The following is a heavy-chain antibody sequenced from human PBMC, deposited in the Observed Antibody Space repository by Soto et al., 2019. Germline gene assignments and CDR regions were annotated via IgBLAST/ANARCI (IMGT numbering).Heavy chain of an antibody. J-gene: IGHJ5*02. CDR1: GYTFTSYG. Sequence: ASVKVSCKASGYTFTSYGIHWVRQAPGQRLEWMGWINAANGDTKYSPKFQGRVTITRDTSASTAYMELSGLRSDDTAVYYCVRVTLKAGNWFDPWGQGTLVTVSS. CDR2: INAANGDT. V-gene: IGHV1-3*01. CDR3: VRVTLKAGNWFDP.